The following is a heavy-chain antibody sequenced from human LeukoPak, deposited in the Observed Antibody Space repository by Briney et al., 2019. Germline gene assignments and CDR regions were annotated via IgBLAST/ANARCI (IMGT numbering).Heavy chain of an antibody. V-gene: IGHV3-11*04. CDR1: GFTFSDYY. D-gene: IGHD3-3*01. Sequence: GGSLRLSCAASGFTFSDYYMSWIRQAPGKGLEWVSYISSSGSTIYYAGSVKGRFTISRDNAKNSLYLQMNSLRAEDTAVYYCARDRYDFWSGYYSDYWGQGTLVTVSS. CDR2: ISSSGSTI. CDR3: ARDRYDFWSGYYSDY. J-gene: IGHJ4*02.